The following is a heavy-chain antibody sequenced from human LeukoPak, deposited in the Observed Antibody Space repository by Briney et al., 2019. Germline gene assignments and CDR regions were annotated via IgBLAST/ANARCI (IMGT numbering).Heavy chain of an antibody. CDR2: IRSDGSNR. CDR1: GFTFSAYG. CDR3: ARDSGWSFDY. J-gene: IGHJ4*02. V-gene: IGHV3-30*02. Sequence: GGSLRLSCAASGFTFSAYGMDWVRQAPGKGLEWVAFIRSDGSNRYYAESVKGRFTISRDKSKNTVDLQMNSLRIEDTAVYYCARDSGWSFDYWGREPWSPSPQ. D-gene: IGHD6-19*01.